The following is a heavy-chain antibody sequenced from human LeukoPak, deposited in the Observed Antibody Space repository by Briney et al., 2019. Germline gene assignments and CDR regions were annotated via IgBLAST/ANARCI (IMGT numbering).Heavy chain of an antibody. J-gene: IGHJ5*02. CDR1: GFSFNSYW. Sequence: GGSLRLSCAASGFSFNSYWMHWVRQAPGKGLVWVSRMNSDEISTAYADSVKGRFTISRDNAKNTLYLQMNSLRAEDTAVYYCARANGDGASYYASWDQGTLVTVSS. CDR2: MNSDEIST. V-gene: IGHV3-74*01. D-gene: IGHD1-26*01. CDR3: ARANGDGASYYAS.